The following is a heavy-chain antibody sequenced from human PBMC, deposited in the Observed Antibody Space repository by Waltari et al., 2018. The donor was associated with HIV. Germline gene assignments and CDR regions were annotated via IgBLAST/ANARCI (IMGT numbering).Heavy chain of an antibody. Sequence: EVQLVASGGGLVQPGGSLRLSCAASGFTFSSYWISWGRQAPGKGLEWVANIKQDGSEKYYVDSVNGRFTISRDNAENSLYLQMNSLRAEDTAVYYCARGGFYGSGSKVNWGQGTLVTVSS. V-gene: IGHV3-7*04. J-gene: IGHJ4*02. CDR3: ARGGFYGSGSKVN. D-gene: IGHD3-10*01. CDR2: IKQDGSEK. CDR1: GFTFSSYW.